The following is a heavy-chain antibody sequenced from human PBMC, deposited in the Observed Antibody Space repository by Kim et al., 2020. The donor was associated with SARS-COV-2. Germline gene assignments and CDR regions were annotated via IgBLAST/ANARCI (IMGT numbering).Heavy chain of an antibody. CDR3: TRGLGALNGGYYFDY. CDR1: GYTFTTYW. D-gene: IGHD7-27*01. V-gene: IGHV5-51*01. CDR2: IYPGDSET. Sequence: GESLQISCKVSGYTFTTYWIGWVRQMPGKGLEWMGIIYPGDSETRYSPSFQGQVTISADKSISTAYLQWRSLKASDTAMYYCTRGLGALNGGYYFDYWGQGTLVTVSS. J-gene: IGHJ4*02.